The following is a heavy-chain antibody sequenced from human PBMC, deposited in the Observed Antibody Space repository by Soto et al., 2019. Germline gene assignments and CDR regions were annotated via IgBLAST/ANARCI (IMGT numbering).Heavy chain of an antibody. D-gene: IGHD3-16*01. J-gene: IGHJ4*02. CDR3: AKVVYPEGGNYFDY. CDR2: ISNSFSDGNT. V-gene: IGHV3-23*01. CDR1: GFTFSNYA. Sequence: EVQLLESGGGLVQPGGSLRLSCAASGFTFSNYAMNWVRQAPGKGLEWVSAISNSFSDGNTHYADSVKGRFTISRDNDKKTVFLEMNSLRAEDTAVYYCAKVVYPEGGNYFDYWGQGTLVTVSS.